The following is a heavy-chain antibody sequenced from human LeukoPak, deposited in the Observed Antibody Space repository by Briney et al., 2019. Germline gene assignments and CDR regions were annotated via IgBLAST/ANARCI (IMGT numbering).Heavy chain of an antibody. D-gene: IGHD2-15*01. J-gene: IGHJ5*02. CDR2: IYNSGST. V-gene: IGHV4-38-2*02. Sequence: SETLSLTCTVSGYSISSGYYRGWIRQPPGKGLEWIGNIYNSGSTYYNPSLKSRVTISIDTSKNQFSLKLSSVTAADTAVYYCASICSGGSCHSGHRWFDPWGQGTLVTVSS. CDR3: ASICSGGSCHSGHRWFDP. CDR1: GYSISSGYY.